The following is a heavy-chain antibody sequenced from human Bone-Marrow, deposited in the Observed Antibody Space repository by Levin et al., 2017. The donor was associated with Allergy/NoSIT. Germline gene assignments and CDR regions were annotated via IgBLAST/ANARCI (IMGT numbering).Heavy chain of an antibody. Sequence: PGGSLRLSCAVSGFTVSSNYMSWVRQAPGKGPDWVSVIYGGGATYYADSVRGRFTISRDDSRNTLYLQMNSLRVEDTAVYSCASEIPRGSPDNYVPLWGRGTLVTVSS. J-gene: IGHJ4*02. CDR3: ASEIPRGSPDNYVPL. D-gene: IGHD3-10*02. V-gene: IGHV3-53*01. CDR1: GFTVSSNY. CDR2: IYGGGAT.